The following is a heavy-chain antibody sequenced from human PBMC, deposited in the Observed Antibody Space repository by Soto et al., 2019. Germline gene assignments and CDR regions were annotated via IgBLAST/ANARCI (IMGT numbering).Heavy chain of an antibody. V-gene: IGHV2-5*02. CDR2: ISWADDK. Sequence: SGPMLVNPTQTLTLTCTFSGFSLTTSGVGVGWIRQPPRKALQWLALISWADDKRYSPSLQSRLTITKDTSKNQVVLTMTNMDPVDTATYYCARFTSKWYWIDYWGQGTLVTVSS. J-gene: IGHJ4*02. D-gene: IGHD6-13*01. CDR3: ARFTSKWYWIDY. CDR1: GFSLTTSGVG.